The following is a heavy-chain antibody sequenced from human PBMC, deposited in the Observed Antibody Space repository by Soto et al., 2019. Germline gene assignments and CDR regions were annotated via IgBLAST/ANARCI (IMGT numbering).Heavy chain of an antibody. V-gene: IGHV4-34*01. CDR1: GGSFSGYY. Sequence: QVQLQQWGAGLLKPSETLSLTCAVYGGSFSGYYWSWIRQPPGKGLEWIGEINHSGSTNYNPSLKSRVTISVDTSKNQFSLKLSSVTAADTAVYYCARGGGRELAPISLWYFDLWGRGTLVTVSS. CDR3: ARGGGRELAPISLWYFDL. CDR2: INHSGST. J-gene: IGHJ2*01. D-gene: IGHD1-26*01.